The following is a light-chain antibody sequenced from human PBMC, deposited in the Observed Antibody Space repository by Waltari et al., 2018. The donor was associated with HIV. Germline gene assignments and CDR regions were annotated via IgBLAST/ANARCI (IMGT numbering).Light chain of an antibody. Sequence: SAVTQPASVSGLPGQSITISCTGGDSAFGLYNFVSWYQQHPGRGPRLILYDVDCRAPGISDRFSGSRSGPTASLNISRLRAEDEADYYCASFTGDDTLLFGGGTKVTVL. CDR3: ASFTGDDTLL. CDR1: DSAFGLYNF. V-gene: IGLV2-14*03. J-gene: IGLJ3*02. CDR2: DVD.